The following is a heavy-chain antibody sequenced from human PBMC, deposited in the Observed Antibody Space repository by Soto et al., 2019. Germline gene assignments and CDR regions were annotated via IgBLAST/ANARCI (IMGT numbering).Heavy chain of an antibody. CDR3: AASGGTATPSYYGMDV. J-gene: IGHJ6*04. CDR1: GFNFDDYA. Sequence: EVQLVESGGGLVRPGRSLRLSCTASGFNFDDYAMHWVRQAPGKGLEWVSGISWNGGSIAYADSVKGRFTISRDNAKNSLYLQMNSLRVDDTALYYCAASGGTATPSYYGMDVWGKGTTVTVSS. CDR2: ISWNGGSI. V-gene: IGHV3-9*01. D-gene: IGHD2-15*01.